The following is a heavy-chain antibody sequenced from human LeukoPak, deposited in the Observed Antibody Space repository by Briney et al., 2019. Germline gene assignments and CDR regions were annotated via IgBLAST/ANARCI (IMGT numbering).Heavy chain of an antibody. CDR1: GGSISSSNW. CDR2: IYHSGST. J-gene: IGHJ5*02. D-gene: IGHD2-2*01. Sequence: SETLSLTCAVSGGSISSSNWWSWVRQPPGKGLEWIGEIYHSGSTNYNPSLKSRVTISVDKSKNQFSLKLSSVTAADTAVYYCARGRYCSSTSCYYWFDPWGQGTLVTVSS. CDR3: ARGRYCSSTSCYYWFDP. V-gene: IGHV4-4*02.